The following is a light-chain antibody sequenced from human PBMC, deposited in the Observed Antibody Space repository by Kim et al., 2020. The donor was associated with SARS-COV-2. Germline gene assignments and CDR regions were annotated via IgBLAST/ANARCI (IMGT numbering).Light chain of an antibody. J-gene: IGLJ3*02. CDR3: NSRDSSGYHVV. CDR1: SLRKHY. V-gene: IGLV3-19*01. CDR2: GEN. Sequence: SSELTQDPSVSVALGQTVRITCQGDSLRKHYASWXQQKPGQAPVLVICGENNRPSGIPDRFSGSSSGNTASLTITGAQAEDEADYYCNSRDSSGYHVVFG.